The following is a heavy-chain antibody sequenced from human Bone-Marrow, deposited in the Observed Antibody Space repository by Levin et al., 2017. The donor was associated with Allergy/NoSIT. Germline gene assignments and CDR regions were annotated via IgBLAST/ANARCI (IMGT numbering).Heavy chain of an antibody. V-gene: IGHV4-30-4*01. Sequence: SETLSLTCSVSGDSISSGSYYWTWIRQAPGKGLEWIGSIYYTGSTYYSPSLKSRISTSIDTSTNQFSLRLTSVTVADTAVYDCATTSSGLGGVTDFWGRGSVVTVSS. J-gene: IGHJ4*02. D-gene: IGHD3-3*01. CDR1: GDSISSGSYY. CDR3: ATTSSGLGGVTDF. CDR2: IYYTGST.